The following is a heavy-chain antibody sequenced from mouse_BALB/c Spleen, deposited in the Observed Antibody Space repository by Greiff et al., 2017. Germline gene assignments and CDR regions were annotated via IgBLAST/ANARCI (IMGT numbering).Heavy chain of an antibody. D-gene: IGHD1-2*01. J-gene: IGHJ3*01. CDR3: ARALLRLPFAY. CDR2: INPDSSTI. CDR1: GFDFSRYW. V-gene: IGHV4-1*02. Sequence: EVKLQESGGGLVQPGGSLKLSCAASGFDFSRYWMSWVRQAPGKGLEWIGEINPDSSTINYTPSLKDKFIISRDNAKNTLYLQMSKVRSEDTALYYCARALLRLPFAYWGQGTLVTVSA.